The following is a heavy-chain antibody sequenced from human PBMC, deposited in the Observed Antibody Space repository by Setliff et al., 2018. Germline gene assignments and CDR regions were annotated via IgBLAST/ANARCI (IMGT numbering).Heavy chain of an antibody. Sequence: GSLRLSCAASGFTFNNFAMHWVRQAPGKGLEWVAVIWYDGSNKYCADSVKGRFTISRDNSKNTLYLQMNNLRAEDTAVYYCARGGYSYGYWGQGTLVTVSS. J-gene: IGHJ4*02. D-gene: IGHD5-18*01. V-gene: IGHV3-33*01. CDR3: ARGGYSYGY. CDR1: GFTFNNFA. CDR2: IWYDGSNK.